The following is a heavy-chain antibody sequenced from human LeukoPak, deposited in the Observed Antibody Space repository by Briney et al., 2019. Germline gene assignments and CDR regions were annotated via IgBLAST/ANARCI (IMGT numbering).Heavy chain of an antibody. J-gene: IGHJ4*02. CDR3: ARGGSRTYFDY. Sequence: PGGSLRLSCAASGFTFSSYWMHWVRQAPGKGLVWVSRISSDGSSTTYADSVKGRFTISRDNAKNTLYLQMNSLRAEDTAVYYCARGGSRTYFDYWGQGTLVTVSS. CDR2: ISSDGSST. D-gene: IGHD6-13*01. V-gene: IGHV3-74*01. CDR1: GFTFSSYW.